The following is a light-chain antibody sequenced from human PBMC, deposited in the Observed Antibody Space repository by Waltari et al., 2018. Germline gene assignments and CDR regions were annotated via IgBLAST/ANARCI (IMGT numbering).Light chain of an antibody. CDR3: AAWDDSLNGWV. J-gene: IGLJ3*02. CDR2: NND. CDR1: SSSIGTNT. Sequence: QSVLTQPPSASGTPGQRVTISCSGSSSSIGTNTLNWYQHHPGTAPKLLIYNNDKRPSGVPDRFSGSKSGTSASLAISGLQSEDEADYYCAAWDDSLNGWVFGGGTKLTVL. V-gene: IGLV1-44*01.